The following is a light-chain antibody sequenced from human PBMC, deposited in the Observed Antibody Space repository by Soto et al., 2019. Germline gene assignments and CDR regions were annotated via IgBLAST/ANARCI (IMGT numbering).Light chain of an antibody. CDR1: QSIDSA. CDR2: KVS. V-gene: IGKV1-5*03. Sequence: DIQMTQFPSTLSASVEDRVTITCRASQSIDSALAWYQQQPGKAPKFMISKVSILESWVPSRFSGSGSGTDFTLTISSLQPDDFGTYYCQQHKSYPRTFGQGTKVEIK. J-gene: IGKJ1*01. CDR3: QQHKSYPRT.